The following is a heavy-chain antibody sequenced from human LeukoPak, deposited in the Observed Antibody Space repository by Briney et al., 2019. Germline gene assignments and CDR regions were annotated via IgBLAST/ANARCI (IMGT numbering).Heavy chain of an antibody. CDR3: ARTYGSGSYSLIYYFDY. J-gene: IGHJ4*02. Sequence: GGSLRLSCAASGFTFSSYSMNWVRQAPGKGLEWVSYISSSSSTIYYADSVKGRFTISRDNAKNSLYLQMNSLRAEDTAVYYCARTYGSGSYSLIYYFDYWGQGTLVTVSS. V-gene: IGHV3-48*01. CDR2: ISSSSSTI. CDR1: GFTFSSYS. D-gene: IGHD3-10*01.